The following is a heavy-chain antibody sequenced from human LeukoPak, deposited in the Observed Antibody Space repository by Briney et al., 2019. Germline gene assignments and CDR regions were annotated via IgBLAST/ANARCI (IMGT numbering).Heavy chain of an antibody. CDR3: AREGYYDSSGYYNHDAFDI. D-gene: IGHD3-22*01. Sequence: SETLSLTCTVSGGSVSSYYWSWIRQPPGKGREWIGYIYYSGSTNYNPSLKSRVTISVDTSKNQFSLKLSSVTAADTAVYYVAREGYYDSSGYYNHDAFDIWGQGTMVTVSS. CDR1: GGSVSSYY. V-gene: IGHV4-59*02. CDR2: IYYSGST. J-gene: IGHJ3*02.